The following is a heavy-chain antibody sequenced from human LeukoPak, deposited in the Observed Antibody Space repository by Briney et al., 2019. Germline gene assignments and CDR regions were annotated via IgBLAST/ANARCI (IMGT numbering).Heavy chain of an antibody. Sequence: SETLSLTCAVYGGSFSGYYWSWIRQPPWKGLEWIGYIDHNEKTYYNTSLKSRVTVSLNTSRNQFSLSLNSVTAADTAVYYCARLFPSPRDDFLTGENTRNFHSYYLDVWGQGTLVTVSS. V-gene: IGHV4-59*01. CDR1: GGSFSGYY. CDR3: ARLFPSPRDDFLTGENTRNFHSYYLDV. J-gene: IGHJ4*02. CDR2: IDHNEKT. D-gene: IGHD3-9*01.